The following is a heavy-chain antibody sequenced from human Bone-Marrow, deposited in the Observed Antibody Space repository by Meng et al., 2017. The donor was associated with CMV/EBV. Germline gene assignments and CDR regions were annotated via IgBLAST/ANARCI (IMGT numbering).Heavy chain of an antibody. V-gene: IGHV1-69*10. CDR3: ARDFSSSRDFYYYGMDV. CDR1: GGTFSSYG. D-gene: IGHD6-6*01. CDR2: IIPMFDVA. J-gene: IGHJ6*02. Sequence: SVKVSCKASGGTFSSYGINWVRQAPGQGLEWMGGIIPMFDVANYAQKFQGRVTITADKSTSTAYMELSSLRSEDTAVDYCARDFSSSRDFYYYGMDVWGQGTTVTVSS.